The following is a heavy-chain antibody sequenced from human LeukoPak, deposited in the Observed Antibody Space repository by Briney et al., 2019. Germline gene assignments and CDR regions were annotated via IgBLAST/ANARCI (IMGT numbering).Heavy chain of an antibody. D-gene: IGHD6-13*01. Sequence: SETLSLTCTVSGGSISSSSYYWGWIRQPPGKGLEWIGSIYYSGSTYYNPSLKSRVTISVDTSKNQFSLKLSSVTAADTAVYYCARHRLYRSPGDYWGQGTLVTVSS. CDR3: ARHRLYRSPGDY. CDR1: GGSISSSSYY. J-gene: IGHJ4*02. CDR2: IYYSGST. V-gene: IGHV4-39*01.